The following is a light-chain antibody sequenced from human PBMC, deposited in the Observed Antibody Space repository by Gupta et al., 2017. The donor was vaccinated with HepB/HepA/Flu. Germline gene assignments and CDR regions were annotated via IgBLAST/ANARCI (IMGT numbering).Light chain of an antibody. CDR3: QKNNNWPPYT. V-gene: IGKV3-15*01. CDR2: RAS. Sequence: EIVMTQSPATLSVSPGERATLSCRASQSVSINLAWFKQRPGQAPSLLIYRASTRDTGIPARFSGSGCGTELTLTISSRQSEDFAVYYCQKNNNWPPYTFGQGTKLEIK. J-gene: IGKJ2*01. CDR1: QSVSIN.